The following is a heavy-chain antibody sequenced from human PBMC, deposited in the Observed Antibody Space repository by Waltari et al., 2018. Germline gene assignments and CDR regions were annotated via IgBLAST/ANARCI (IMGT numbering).Heavy chain of an antibody. D-gene: IGHD3-10*01. CDR1: GDSVSSNSAA. Sequence: QVQLQQSGPGLVKPSQTLSLTCAISGDSVSSNSAAWNWIRQSPSRGLEWLGRTYYTSKWDNDYAVFVKSRITINPDTSKNQFSLQLNSVTPEDTAVYYCVRGSLPHYYGMDVWGQGTTVTVSS. CDR3: VRGSLPHYYGMDV. V-gene: IGHV6-1*01. CDR2: TYYTSKWDN. J-gene: IGHJ6*02.